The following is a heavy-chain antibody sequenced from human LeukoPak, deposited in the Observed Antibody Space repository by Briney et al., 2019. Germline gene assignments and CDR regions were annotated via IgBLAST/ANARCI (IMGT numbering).Heavy chain of an antibody. CDR3: ARDGPEAGSYGMDV. V-gene: IGHV1-2*02. CDR2: INPNSGGT. Sequence: ASVKVSCKASGYTFTGYYMHWVRQAPGQGLEWMGWINPNSGGTNYAQKLQGRVAMTRDTSISTAYMELSRLRSDATAVYYCARDGPEAGSYGMDVWGQGTTVTVSS. CDR1: GYTFTGYY. J-gene: IGHJ6*02.